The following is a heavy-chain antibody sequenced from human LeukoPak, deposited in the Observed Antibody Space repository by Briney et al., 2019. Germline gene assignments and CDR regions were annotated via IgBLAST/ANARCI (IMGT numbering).Heavy chain of an antibody. D-gene: IGHD5-12*01. J-gene: IGHJ4*02. CDR1: GFTFSSYS. CDR2: ITSTSSYI. Sequence: GGSLRLSCAASGFTFSSYSMNWVRQAPGKGLEWVSSITSTSSYIYYADSVKGRFTISRDNAKNSLYLQMNSLRAEDTAVYYCARDDGYSGYDSLGYWGQGTLVTVSS. V-gene: IGHV3-21*04. CDR3: ARDDGYSGYDSLGY.